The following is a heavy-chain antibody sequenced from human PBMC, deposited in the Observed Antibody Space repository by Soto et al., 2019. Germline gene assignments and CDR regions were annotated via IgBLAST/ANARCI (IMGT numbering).Heavy chain of an antibody. CDR1: GFTFRMYW. Sequence: EVQLVESGGGLVQPGGSLRLSCAASGFTFRMYWMHWVRQAPGKGLLWVSRINGDGTDTTYADSVKGRFTITRDNAKNTVYLQMRGLRAEDTAVYYCAREVGRGSGSYYLDYWGQETLVSVSS. V-gene: IGHV3-74*03. J-gene: IGHJ4*02. CDR3: AREVGRGSGSYYLDY. D-gene: IGHD3-16*01. CDR2: INGDGTDT.